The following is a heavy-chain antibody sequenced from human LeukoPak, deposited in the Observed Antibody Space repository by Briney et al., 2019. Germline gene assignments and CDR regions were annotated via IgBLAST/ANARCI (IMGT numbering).Heavy chain of an antibody. CDR3: GLDTSGQTYYYYGMDV. Sequence: GGSLRLSCAASGFTFSSYAMSWVRQAPGKGLEWVSAISGSGGSTYYADSVKGRFTISRDNSKNTLYLQMNSLRAEDTAVYYCGLDTSGQTYYYYGMDVWGQGTTVTVSS. CDR2: ISGSGGST. CDR1: GFTFSSYA. D-gene: IGHD6-19*01. V-gene: IGHV3-23*01. J-gene: IGHJ6*02.